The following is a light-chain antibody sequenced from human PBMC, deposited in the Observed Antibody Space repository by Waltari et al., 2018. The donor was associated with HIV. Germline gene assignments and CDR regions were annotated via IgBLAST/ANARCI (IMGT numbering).Light chain of an antibody. CDR2: GAT. V-gene: IGKV3-15*01. J-gene: IGKJ2*01. Sequence: EIVMTQSPATLSVSPGERATLSCRASQSVRSNLAWYQQKPGQAPRLLIYGATSRATGIPARFSGSGSGTEFTLTISSLQSEDFAVYYGQQYNNWPPYTFGQGTKLEI. CDR1: QSVRSN. CDR3: QQYNNWPPYT.